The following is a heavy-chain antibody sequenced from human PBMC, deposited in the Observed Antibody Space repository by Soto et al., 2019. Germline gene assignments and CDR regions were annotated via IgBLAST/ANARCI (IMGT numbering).Heavy chain of an antibody. Sequence: ASVKVSCKASGYTFTSYYMHWVRQAPGQGLEWMGIINPSGGSTSYAQKFQGRVTMTRDTSTSTVYMELSSLRSEDTAVYYCARVEQQLWIYYYGMAVWGQGTTVTVSS. J-gene: IGHJ6*02. CDR2: INPSGGST. CDR1: GYTFTSYY. CDR3: ARVEQQLWIYYYGMAV. V-gene: IGHV1-46*01. D-gene: IGHD6-13*01.